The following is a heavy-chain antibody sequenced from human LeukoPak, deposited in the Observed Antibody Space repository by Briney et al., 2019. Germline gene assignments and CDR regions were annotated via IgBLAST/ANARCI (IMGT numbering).Heavy chain of an antibody. V-gene: IGHV4-39*01. CDR3: ANLNSGYLHY. CDR2: IYYSGGT. Sequence: PSETLSLTCTVSGGSISSTSYYWGWIRQPPGKGLEWIGSIYYSGGTYYNPSLKSRVTISVDTSKNQFSLKLSSVIAADTAVYYCANLNSGYLHYWGQGTLVTVSS. D-gene: IGHD3-22*01. J-gene: IGHJ4*02. CDR1: GGSISSTSYY.